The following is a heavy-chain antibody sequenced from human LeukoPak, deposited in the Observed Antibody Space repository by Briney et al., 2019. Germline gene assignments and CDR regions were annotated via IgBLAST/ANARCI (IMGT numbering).Heavy chain of an antibody. J-gene: IGHJ4*02. Sequence: PGRSLRLSCAASGFTFSNYVMHWVRQTPGKGLEWVAVISYDGNNKYYTDSVKGRFTISRDNSKDTLYLHMNNLRVEDTAIYYCAKDPHVVVVPSASDYWGQGTLVTVSS. D-gene: IGHD2-2*01. CDR2: ISYDGNNK. CDR3: AKDPHVVVVPSASDY. V-gene: IGHV3-30-3*01. CDR1: GFTFSNYV.